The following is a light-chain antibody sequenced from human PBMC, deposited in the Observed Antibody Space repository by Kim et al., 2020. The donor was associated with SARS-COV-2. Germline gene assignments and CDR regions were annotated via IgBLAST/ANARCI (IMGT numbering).Light chain of an antibody. CDR1: QSVNSN. J-gene: IGKJ4*02. Sequence: EKVMTQSPDTLSVSPGERVTLSCRASQSVNSNLAWYQQKPGQAPRLLIYGASTRATGIPARFNGSGSGTEFTLTISSLQPEDFAIYYCQQYTSRPMFGGGTKVDIK. CDR2: GAS. CDR3: QQYTSRPM. V-gene: IGKV3-15*01.